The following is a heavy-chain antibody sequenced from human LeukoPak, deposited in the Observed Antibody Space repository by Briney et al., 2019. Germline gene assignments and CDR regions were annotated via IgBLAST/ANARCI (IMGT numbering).Heavy chain of an antibody. J-gene: IGHJ6*02. Sequence: SQTLSLTCAVSGGSISSGGYSWSWIRQPPGKGLEWIGYIYHSGSTYYNPSLKSRVTLSVDRSKNQFSLKLSSVTAADTAVYYCARGAPKNTVTEYYYYGMDVWGQGTTVTVSS. CDR1: GGSISSGGYS. V-gene: IGHV4-30-2*01. CDR2: IYHSGST. D-gene: IGHD4-17*01. CDR3: ARGAPKNTVTEYYYYGMDV.